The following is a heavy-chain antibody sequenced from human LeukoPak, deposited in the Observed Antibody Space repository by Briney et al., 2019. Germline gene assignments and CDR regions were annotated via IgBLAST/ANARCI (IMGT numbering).Heavy chain of an antibody. CDR1: GGSISSYY. D-gene: IGHD2-2*01. CDR3: ASSLVVPAAGAFDI. J-gene: IGHJ3*02. CDR2: IYTSGST. V-gene: IGHV4-4*09. Sequence: SETLSLTCTVSGGSISSYYWSWIRQPPGKGLEWIGYIYTSGSTNYNPSLKSRVTISVDTSKNQFSLKLSSVTAADTAVYYCASSLVVPAAGAFDIWGQGTMVTVSS.